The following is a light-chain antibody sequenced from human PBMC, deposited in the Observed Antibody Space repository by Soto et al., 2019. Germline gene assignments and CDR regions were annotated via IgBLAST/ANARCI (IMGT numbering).Light chain of an antibody. CDR2: DVS. CDR3: SSYTSSSLYV. V-gene: IGLV2-14*03. J-gene: IGLJ1*01. Sequence: QSVLTQPASVSGSPGQSITMSCTGTNSDVGGYEYVSWYQQHADRAPKLIIYDVSNRPSGISGRFSGSKFGNTASLTISGLQAEDEADYYCSSYTSSSLYVFGTGTKLTVL. CDR1: NSDVGGYEY.